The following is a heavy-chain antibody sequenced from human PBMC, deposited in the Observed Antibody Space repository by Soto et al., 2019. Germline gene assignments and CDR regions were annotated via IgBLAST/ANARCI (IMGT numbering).Heavy chain of an antibody. Sequence: SETLSLTCTVSGGSISSYYWSWIRQPPGKGLEWIGYIYYSGSTNYNPSLKSRVTISVDTSKNQFSLKLSSVTAADTAVYYCARAPGTRWVPFDYWGQGTLVTVSS. D-gene: IGHD3-10*01. CDR2: IYYSGST. J-gene: IGHJ4*02. CDR1: GGSISSYY. V-gene: IGHV4-59*01. CDR3: ARAPGTRWVPFDY.